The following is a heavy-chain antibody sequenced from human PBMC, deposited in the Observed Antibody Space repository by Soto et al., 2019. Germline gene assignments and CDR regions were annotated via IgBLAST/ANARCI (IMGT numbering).Heavy chain of an antibody. D-gene: IGHD6-13*01. J-gene: IGHJ4*02. CDR2: ISVYNGNT. V-gene: IGHV1-18*01. CDR1: DYTFTSYG. Sequence: ASVKVSCKASDYTFTSYGIIWVRQASGQGLEWIGWISVYNGNTNYAQKFRGRVTMTTDISTTTAYMEMRSLRSDDTAVYYCARSGSSWNLREFDYWGQGTLVTVSS. CDR3: ARSGSSWNLREFDY.